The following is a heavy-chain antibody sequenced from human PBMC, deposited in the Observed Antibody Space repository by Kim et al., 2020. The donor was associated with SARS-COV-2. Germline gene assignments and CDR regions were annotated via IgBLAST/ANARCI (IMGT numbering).Heavy chain of an antibody. J-gene: IGHJ2*01. D-gene: IGHD3-22*01. Sequence: GESLKISCKGSGYSFTSYWIGWVRHMPGKGLEWMGIIYPGDSDTRYSPSFQGQVTISADKSISTAYLQWSSLKASDTAMYYCARHPNYYDSSGDWYFYLWGRGSLVAVSS. CDR3: ARHPNYYDSSGDWYFYL. CDR1: GYSFTSYW. V-gene: IGHV5-51*01. CDR2: IYPGDSDT.